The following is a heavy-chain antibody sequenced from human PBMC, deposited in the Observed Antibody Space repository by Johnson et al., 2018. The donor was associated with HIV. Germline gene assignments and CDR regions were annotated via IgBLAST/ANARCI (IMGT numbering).Heavy chain of an antibody. V-gene: IGHV3-15*01. CDR2: IKSKTDGGTT. CDR3: ATGFGPAFEM. Sequence: VQLVESGGGVVQPGGSLRLSCAASGFTFNNYDMHWVRQAPGKGLEWVGRIKSKTDGGTTDHAAPVKGRFSISRDDSKNTLYLQMNSLKTEDTAVYYCATGFGPAFEMWGQGTMVTVSS. D-gene: IGHD3-16*01. J-gene: IGHJ3*02. CDR1: GFTFNNYD.